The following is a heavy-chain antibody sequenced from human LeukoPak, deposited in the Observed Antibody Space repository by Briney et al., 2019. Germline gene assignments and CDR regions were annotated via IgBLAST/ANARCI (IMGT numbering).Heavy chain of an antibody. Sequence: SETLSPTCAVSGDSFSSHYWTWIRQSPGTGLEWIRYISHIGRTNYNPSLKSRVTISIDTSKNQFSLKLRSVTAADTAVYYCARDLVTVTKGFDIWGQGTMVSVSS. CDR2: ISHIGRT. V-gene: IGHV4-59*11. CDR1: GDSFSSHY. D-gene: IGHD4-17*01. J-gene: IGHJ3*02. CDR3: ARDLVTVTKGFDI.